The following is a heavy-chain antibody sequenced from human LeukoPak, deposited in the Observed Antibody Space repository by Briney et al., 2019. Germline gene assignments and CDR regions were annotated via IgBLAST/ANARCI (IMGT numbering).Heavy chain of an antibody. Sequence: TSETLSLTCTVSGGSFSTYYWTWIRQSPGTGLEWIGYMDYSGSTAYNPSLKSRVTISIDTSKKQFSLELSSVTAADTAIYFCARRKRGSGGPFDYWGQGTLVTVSS. V-gene: IGHV4-59*08. CDR1: GGSFSTYY. D-gene: IGHD6-19*01. CDR2: MDYSGST. J-gene: IGHJ4*02. CDR3: ARRKRGSGGPFDY.